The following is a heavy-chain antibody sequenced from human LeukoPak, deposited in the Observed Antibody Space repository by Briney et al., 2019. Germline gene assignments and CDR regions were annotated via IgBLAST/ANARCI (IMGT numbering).Heavy chain of an antibody. CDR2: ISHSGNT. J-gene: IGHJ4*02. V-gene: IGHV4-30-2*01. CDR3: ARGDLYDSAGYYFDY. D-gene: IGHD3-22*01. Sequence: PSETLSLTCVISGASISSGDYSWNWIRQPPGTGLEWIGYISHSGNTYYNPSFKSRVTISVDRSKNHFSLKLSSVTAADTAVYYCARGDLYDSAGYYFDYWGQGTLVTVSS. CDR1: GASISSGDYS.